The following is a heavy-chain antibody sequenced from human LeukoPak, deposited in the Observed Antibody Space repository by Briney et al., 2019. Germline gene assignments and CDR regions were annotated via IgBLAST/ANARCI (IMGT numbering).Heavy chain of an antibody. V-gene: IGHV6-1*01. J-gene: IGHJ3*02. Sequence: SQTLSLTCAISGDSVSSNSAAWNWIRQSPSRGLEWLGRTYYRSKWYNDYAVSVKSRITINPDTSKNQFSLQLNSVTPEDTAVYYCARASGRRPRGYCSSTSCQPDAFDIWGQGTMVTVSS. CDR3: ARASGRRPRGYCSSTSCQPDAFDI. D-gene: IGHD2-2*01. CDR1: GDSVSSNSAA. CDR2: TYYRSKWYN.